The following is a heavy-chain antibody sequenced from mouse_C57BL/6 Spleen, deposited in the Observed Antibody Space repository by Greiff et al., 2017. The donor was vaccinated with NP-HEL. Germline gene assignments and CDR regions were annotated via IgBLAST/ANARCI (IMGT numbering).Heavy chain of an antibody. Sequence: VQLVESGAELVRPGASVTLSCKASGYTFTDYEMHWVKQTPVHGLEWIGAIDPETGGTAYNQKFKGKAILTADKSSSTAYMELRSLTSEDSAVYYCTRASYGSSYDWYFDVWGTGTTVTVSS. D-gene: IGHD1-1*01. CDR3: TRASYGSSYDWYFDV. CDR1: GYTFTDYE. V-gene: IGHV1-15*01. J-gene: IGHJ1*03. CDR2: IDPETGGT.